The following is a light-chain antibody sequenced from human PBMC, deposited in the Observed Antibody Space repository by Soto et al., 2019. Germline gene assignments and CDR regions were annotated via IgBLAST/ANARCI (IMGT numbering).Light chain of an antibody. V-gene: IGLV1-44*01. CDR3: AAWDDSLNGYV. Sequence: QSVLTQPPSASGTPGQRVTISCSGSSSNIGSNTVNWYQQLPGTAPKLLIYSHNQRPSEVPDRFSGSKSGTSASLAISGLQYEDEADYYCAAWDDSLNGYVFGTGTKLTVL. CDR1: SSNIGSNT. J-gene: IGLJ1*01. CDR2: SHN.